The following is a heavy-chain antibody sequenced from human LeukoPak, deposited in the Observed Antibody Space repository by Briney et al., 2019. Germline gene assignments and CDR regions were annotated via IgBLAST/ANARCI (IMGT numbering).Heavy chain of an antibody. CDR2: MTANGNA. CDR1: GYSFINYD. J-gene: IGHJ4*02. D-gene: IGHD3-22*01. V-gene: IGHV1-8*01. Sequence: ASVKVSCKASGYSFINYDISWVRQATGQGLEWMGWMTANGNAEYAQSFQGRVTMTRNTAISTAYMELSSLRSEDTAVYYCARGVVSSSGGYYVSYDYWGQGSLVTVS. CDR3: ARGVVSSSGGYYVSYDY.